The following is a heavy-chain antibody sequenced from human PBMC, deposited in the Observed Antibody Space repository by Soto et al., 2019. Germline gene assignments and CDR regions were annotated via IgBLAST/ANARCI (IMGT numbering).Heavy chain of an antibody. V-gene: IGHV1-18*01. CDR2: ISAYNGNT. J-gene: IGHJ5*02. CDR1: GYTLTMYS. CDR3: ARGPRGGYGDYVFDP. D-gene: IGHD4-17*01. Sequence: ASVKVSCKASGYTLTMYSITWVRQAPGQGLQWMGWISAYNGNTNYAQKFQGRVNMTKDTSTSTAYMELRSLRSDDTAMYYCARGPRGGYGDYVFDPWGQGTLVTVSS.